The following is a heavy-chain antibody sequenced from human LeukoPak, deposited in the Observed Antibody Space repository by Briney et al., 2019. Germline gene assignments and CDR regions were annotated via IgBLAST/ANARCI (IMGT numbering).Heavy chain of an antibody. J-gene: IGHJ4*02. Sequence: SETLSLTCTVSGGSTSSSNYYWGWIRQPPGKGLEWIGTISNRGSTYYNPSLKSRVTISVDTSTNQLSLKLSSVTAADTAIFYCARQRAVAGTEDYWGQGTLVTVSS. CDR3: ARQRAVAGTEDY. CDR2: ISNRGST. D-gene: IGHD6-19*01. CDR1: GGSTSSSNYY. V-gene: IGHV4-39*01.